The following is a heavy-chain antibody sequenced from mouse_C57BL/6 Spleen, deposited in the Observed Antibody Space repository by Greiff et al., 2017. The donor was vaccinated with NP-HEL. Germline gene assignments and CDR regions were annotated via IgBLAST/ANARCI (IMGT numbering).Heavy chain of an antibody. D-gene: IGHD2-3*01. CDR3: AREDGYYGYWYFDV. Sequence: VQLQQSGPELVKPGASVKISCKASGYTFTDYYMNWVKQSHGKSLEWIGDINPNNGGTSYNQKFKGKATLTVDKSSSTAYMELRSLTSEDSAVYYCAREDGYYGYWYFDVWGTGTTVTVSS. J-gene: IGHJ1*03. CDR1: GYTFTDYY. V-gene: IGHV1-26*01. CDR2: INPNNGGT.